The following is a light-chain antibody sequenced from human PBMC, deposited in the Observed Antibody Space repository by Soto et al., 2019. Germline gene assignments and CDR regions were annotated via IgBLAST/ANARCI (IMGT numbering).Light chain of an antibody. CDR2: RNN. V-gene: IGLV1-47*01. J-gene: IGLJ2*01. CDR1: SSNIGSNY. CDR3: AAWDDSLSGQV. Sequence: QSVLTQPPSASGTPGQRVTISCSGSSSNIGSNYVYWYQQLPGTAPELLIYRNNQRPSGVPDRFPGSKSGTSASLAISGLRSEDEADYYCAAWDDSLSGQVFGGGTKLTVL.